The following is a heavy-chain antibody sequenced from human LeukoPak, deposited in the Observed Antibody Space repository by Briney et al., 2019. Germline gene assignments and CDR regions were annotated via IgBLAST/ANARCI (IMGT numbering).Heavy chain of an antibody. V-gene: IGHV3-74*01. CDR3: ARVVQWPRYWYFDL. CDR2: INSDGSST. J-gene: IGHJ2*01. D-gene: IGHD6-19*01. CDR1: GFTFSSYW. Sequence: GGSLRLSCAASGFTFSSYWMHWVRQAPGKGLVWVTRINSDGSSTSYADSVKGRFTISRDNAKNTLYLQMNSLRAEDTAVYYCARVVQWPRYWYFDLWGRGTLVTVSS.